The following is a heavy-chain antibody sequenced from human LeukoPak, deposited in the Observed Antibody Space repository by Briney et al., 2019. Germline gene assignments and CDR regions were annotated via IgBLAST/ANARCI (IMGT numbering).Heavy chain of an antibody. CDR1: GGSFSGYY. V-gene: IGHV4-34*01. J-gene: IGHJ3*02. Sequence: SETLSLTCDVYGGSFSGYYWSWIRQPPGKGLEWIGEIDHSGSTNYNPSLKSRVTMSIDTSKNQFSPRLSSVTAADTAVYYCARYLRPRYGGNSFDAFDIWGQGTMVTVSS. CDR3: ARYLRPRYGGNSFDAFDI. CDR2: IDHSGST. D-gene: IGHD4-23*01.